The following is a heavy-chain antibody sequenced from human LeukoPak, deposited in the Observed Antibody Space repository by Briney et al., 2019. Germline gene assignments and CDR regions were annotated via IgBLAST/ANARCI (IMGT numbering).Heavy chain of an antibody. J-gene: IGHJ4*02. Sequence: SVKVSCKASGGTFSSYAISWVRQAPGQGLEWMGGIIPIFGTANYAQKFQGRVTITADKSTSTAYMELSSLRSEDTAVYYCARELGYSYGSLDYRGQGTLVTVSS. D-gene: IGHD5-18*01. CDR2: IIPIFGTA. CDR1: GGTFSSYA. CDR3: ARELGYSYGSLDY. V-gene: IGHV1-69*06.